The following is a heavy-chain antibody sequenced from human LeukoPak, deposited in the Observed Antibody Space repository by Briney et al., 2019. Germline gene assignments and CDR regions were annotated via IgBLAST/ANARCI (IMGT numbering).Heavy chain of an antibody. J-gene: IGHJ4*02. CDR3: ARDRDYYDSSGYYGY. Sequence: SVKVSCKASGGTFSSYAISWVRQAPGQGLEWMGGIIPIFGTAIYAQKFQGRVTITTDESTSTAYMELSSLRSEDTAVYYCARDRDYYDSSGYYGYWGQGTLVTVSS. V-gene: IGHV1-69*05. D-gene: IGHD3-22*01. CDR1: GGTFSSYA. CDR2: IIPIFGTA.